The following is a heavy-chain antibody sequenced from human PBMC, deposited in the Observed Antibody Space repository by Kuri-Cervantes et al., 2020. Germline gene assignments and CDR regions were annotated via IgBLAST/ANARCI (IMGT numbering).Heavy chain of an antibody. CDR1: GASVNSGSYY. V-gene: IGHV4-61*01. D-gene: IGHD5-18*01. CDR3: ARDQDPNTAMERFDY. CDR2: INHSGST. Sequence: SETLSLTCTVSGASVNSGSYYWSWIRQPPGKGLEWIGEINHSGSTNYNPSLKSRVTISVDTSKNQFSLKLSSVTAADTAVYYCARDQDPNTAMERFDYWGQGTLVTVSS. J-gene: IGHJ4*02.